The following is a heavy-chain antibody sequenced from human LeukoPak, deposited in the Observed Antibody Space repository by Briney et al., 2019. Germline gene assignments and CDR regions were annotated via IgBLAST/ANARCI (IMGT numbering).Heavy chain of an antibody. CDR1: GGTFSSYT. CDR3: ARDHSVSRGSYFY. D-gene: IGHD1-26*01. CDR2: IIPILGIA. V-gene: IGHV1-69*04. J-gene: IGHJ4*02. Sequence: ASVKVSCKASGGTFSSYTISWVRQAPGQGLEWMGRIIPILGIANYAQKFQGRVTITADKSTSTAYTELSSLRSEDTAVYYCARDHSVSRGSYFYWGQGTLVTVSS.